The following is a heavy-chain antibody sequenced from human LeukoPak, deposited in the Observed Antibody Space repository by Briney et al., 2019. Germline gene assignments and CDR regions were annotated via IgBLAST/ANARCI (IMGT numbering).Heavy chain of an antibody. D-gene: IGHD1-26*01. CDR2: ISSSSSYI. CDR3: ASTVGSYSVEPFVGY. J-gene: IGHJ4*02. CDR1: GFTFSSYS. V-gene: IGHV3-21*01. Sequence: GGSLRLSCAASGFTFSSYSMNWVRQAPGKGLEWVASISSSSSYIYYADSVKGRFTISRDNAKNSLYLQMNSLRAEDTAVYYCASTVGSYSVEPFVGYWGQGTLVTVSS.